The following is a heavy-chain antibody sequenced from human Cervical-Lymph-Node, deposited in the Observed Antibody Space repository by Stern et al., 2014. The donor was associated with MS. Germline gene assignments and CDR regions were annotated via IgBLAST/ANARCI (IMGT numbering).Heavy chain of an antibody. V-gene: IGHV3-48*02. Sequence: EVQLVQSGGGLVQPGGSLRLSCAASGFTFSSYSMNWVRQAPGKGLEWVSYISSSSSTIYYADSVKGRFTISRDNAKNSLYLQMNSLGDEDTAVYYCARDLLIAAAGTPSVESYGMDVWGQGTTVTVSS. CDR1: GFTFSSYS. D-gene: IGHD6-13*01. J-gene: IGHJ6*02. CDR2: ISSSSSTI. CDR3: ARDLLIAAAGTPSVESYGMDV.